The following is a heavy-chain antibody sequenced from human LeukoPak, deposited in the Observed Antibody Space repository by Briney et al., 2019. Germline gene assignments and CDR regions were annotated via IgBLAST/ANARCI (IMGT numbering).Heavy chain of an antibody. J-gene: IGHJ4*02. Sequence: LRLSCAASGFTFDDYAMHWVRQAPGEGLEGIGYIYHSGSTYYNPSLRSRVTMSVDTSRNQFSLKLSSVTAADTAVFYCARDRLSSWYGRLVPASFDYWGQGTLVTVSS. V-gene: IGHV4-30-2*01. CDR3: ARDRLSSWYGRLVPASFDY. CDR2: IYHSGST. D-gene: IGHD6-13*01. CDR1: GFTFDDYA.